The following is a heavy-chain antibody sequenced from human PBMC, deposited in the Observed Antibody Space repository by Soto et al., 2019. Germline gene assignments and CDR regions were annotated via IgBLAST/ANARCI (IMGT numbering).Heavy chain of an antibody. CDR3: ARANYDILTGYYSEVPHEYFQH. CDR1: GYTFTSYD. CDR2: MNPNSGNT. V-gene: IGHV1-8*01. Sequence: ASVKVSCKASGYTFTSYDINWVRQATGQGLEWMGWMNPNSGNTGYAQKFQGRVTMTRNTSISTAYMELSSLRSEDTAVYYCARANYDILTGYYSEVPHEYFQHWGQGTLVTVSS. D-gene: IGHD3-9*01. J-gene: IGHJ1*01.